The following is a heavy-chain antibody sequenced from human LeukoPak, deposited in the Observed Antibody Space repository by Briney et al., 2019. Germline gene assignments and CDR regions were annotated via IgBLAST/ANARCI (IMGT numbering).Heavy chain of an antibody. Sequence: PSETLSLTCAVSGGSISSSNWWSWVRQPPGKGLEWIGEIYHSGSTTYNPSLKSRVTISVDKSKNQFSLKLSSVTAADTAVYYCASNKYDFWSGYYDYWGQGTLVTVSS. D-gene: IGHD3-3*01. CDR1: GGSISSSNW. J-gene: IGHJ4*02. V-gene: IGHV4-4*02. CDR3: ASNKYDFWSGYYDY. CDR2: IYHSGST.